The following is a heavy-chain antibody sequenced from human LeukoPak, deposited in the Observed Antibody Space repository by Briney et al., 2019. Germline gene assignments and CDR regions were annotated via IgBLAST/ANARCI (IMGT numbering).Heavy chain of an antibody. J-gene: IGHJ4*02. CDR2: VADDGKDK. CDR3: ARDRHIEGAGYYFDC. D-gene: IGHD6-19*01. V-gene: IGHV3-30*04. CDR1: GFTLSTYP. Sequence: GGSLRLSCTASGFTLSTYPMHWVRQAPGKGLEWVPVVADDGKDKHYVESVKGRFTISRDNSKNTLYLQMNSLRVEDTAVYYCARDRHIEGAGYYFDCWGQGTLVTVSS.